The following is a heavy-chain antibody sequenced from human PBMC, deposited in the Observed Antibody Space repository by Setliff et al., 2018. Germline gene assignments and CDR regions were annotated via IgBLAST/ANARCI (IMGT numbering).Heavy chain of an antibody. CDR1: GASISSSSYY. CDR2: FYYGGST. CDR3: ARHGYSYGYYFEY. D-gene: IGHD5-18*01. V-gene: IGHV4-39*01. J-gene: IGHJ4*02. Sequence: SETLSLTCTVSGASISSSSYYWGWVRQPPGKGLEWIGTFYYGGSTYYSPSLKSRVTISVDASKNQFSLKLTSVTAADTAVYSCARHGYSYGYYFEYWGQGTPVTVSS.